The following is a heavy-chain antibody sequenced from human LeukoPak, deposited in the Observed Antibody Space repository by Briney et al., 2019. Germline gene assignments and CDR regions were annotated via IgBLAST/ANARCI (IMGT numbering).Heavy chain of an antibody. CDR3: GRDPNGDYVGAFDI. D-gene: IGHD4-17*01. J-gene: IGHJ3*02. V-gene: IGHV3-23*01. CDR2: IGGSGSNT. Sequence: GGSLSLSCVASDFTFPNYAVTWVRLAPGKGLEWVSSIGGSGSNTNYADSVRGRFTVSRDNSKNTLYLQMNSLRAEDTAVYYCGRDPNGDYVGAFDIWGQGTMVTVSS. CDR1: DFTFPNYA.